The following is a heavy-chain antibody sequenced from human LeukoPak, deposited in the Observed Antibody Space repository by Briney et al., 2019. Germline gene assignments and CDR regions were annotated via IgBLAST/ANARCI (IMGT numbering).Heavy chain of an antibody. CDR3: ARGGGYSGYEAHDY. D-gene: IGHD5-12*01. J-gene: IGHJ4*02. CDR2: IYYSGST. Sequence: KSSETLSLTCTVSAGSFSSFYWSWIRQPPGRGLEWIGYIYYSGSTNYNPSLKSRVTISVDTSKNQLSLKMSSVTAADTAVYFCARGGGYSGYEAHDYWGQGTLVTVSS. V-gene: IGHV4-59*01. CDR1: AGSFSSFY.